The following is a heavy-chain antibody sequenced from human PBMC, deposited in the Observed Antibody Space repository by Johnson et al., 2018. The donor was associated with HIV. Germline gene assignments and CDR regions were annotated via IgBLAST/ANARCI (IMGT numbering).Heavy chain of an antibody. CDR1: GFTFDDYA. Sequence: VQLVASGGGLVQPDRSLRLSCASSGFTFDDYAMDWVRQAPGKGLEWVSGISWNSGSIGYADSVKGRFTISRDNAKNSLYLQMNSLRAEDTAVYYCAKDLSSGWYHAFDIWGQGTMVTVSS. J-gene: IGHJ3*02. CDR2: ISWNSGSI. CDR3: AKDLSSGWYHAFDI. D-gene: IGHD6-19*01. V-gene: IGHV3-9*01.